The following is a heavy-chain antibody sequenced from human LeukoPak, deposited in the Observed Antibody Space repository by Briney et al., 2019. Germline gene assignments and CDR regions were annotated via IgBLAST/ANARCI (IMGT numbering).Heavy chain of an antibody. CDR1: GFTFDDYG. V-gene: IGHV3-20*04. CDR2: INWNGGST. Sequence: GGSLRLSCAASGFTFDDYGMSWVRQAPGKGLEWVSGINWNGGSTGYADPVKGRFTISRDDAKNSLYLQMNSLRAEDTALYYCARNSITMVRGVIIREDYWGQGTLVTVSS. CDR3: ARNSITMVRGVIIREDY. D-gene: IGHD3-10*01. J-gene: IGHJ4*02.